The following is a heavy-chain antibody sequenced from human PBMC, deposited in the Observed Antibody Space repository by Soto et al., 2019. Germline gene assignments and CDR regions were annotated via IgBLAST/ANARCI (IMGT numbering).Heavy chain of an antibody. CDR1: GGSISIYY. Sequence: SETLSLTCTFSGGSISIYYWSWMRQPPGKGLDWIGYIYYSGSTNYNPSLKSRVTISVDTSKNQFSLKLSSVTAADTAVYYCAREGGYDSSGHYPFDYWGQGTLVTVSS. CDR2: IYYSGST. CDR3: AREGGYDSSGHYPFDY. V-gene: IGHV4-59*01. D-gene: IGHD3-22*01. J-gene: IGHJ4*02.